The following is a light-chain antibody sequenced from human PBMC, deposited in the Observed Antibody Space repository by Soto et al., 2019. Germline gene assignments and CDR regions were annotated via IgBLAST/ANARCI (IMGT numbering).Light chain of an antibody. CDR3: QQYNSNSRT. Sequence: DIQMTQSPSTLSASVGDRVTITCRASQSIGSWLAWYQQKPGRAPKLLIYKASNLESGVPSRFSGSGSGTEFTLTISSLQPDDFATYYCQQYNSNSRTFGQGTKVEIK. V-gene: IGKV1-5*03. CDR2: KAS. CDR1: QSIGSW. J-gene: IGKJ1*01.